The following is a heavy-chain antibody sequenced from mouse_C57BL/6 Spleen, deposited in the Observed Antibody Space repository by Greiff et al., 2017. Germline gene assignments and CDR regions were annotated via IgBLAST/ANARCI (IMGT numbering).Heavy chain of an antibody. CDR2: ISSGSSTI. V-gene: IGHV5-17*01. J-gene: IGHJ4*01. CDR1: GFTFSDYG. Sequence: EVKLMESGGGLVKPGGSLKLSCAASGFTFSDYGMHWVRQAPEKGLEWVAYISSGSSTIYYADTVKGRFTISRDNAKNTLFLQMTSLRSEDTAMYYCARSEGGSYAMDYWGQGTSVTVSS. CDR3: ARSEGGSYAMDY.